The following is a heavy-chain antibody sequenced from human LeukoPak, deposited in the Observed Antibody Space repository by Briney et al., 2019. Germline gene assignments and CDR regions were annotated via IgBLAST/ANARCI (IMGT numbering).Heavy chain of an antibody. J-gene: IGHJ5*02. CDR1: GGSISSGY. CDR2: IYYSGST. Sequence: PSETLSLTCTVSGGSISSGYWSWIRQPPGKGLEWIGYIYYSGSTNYNPSLKSRVTISVDTSKNQFSLKLSSVTAADTAVYYCARDRSYEGLNWFDPWGQGTLVTVSS. CDR3: ARDRSYEGLNWFDP. V-gene: IGHV4-59*01. D-gene: IGHD5-18*01.